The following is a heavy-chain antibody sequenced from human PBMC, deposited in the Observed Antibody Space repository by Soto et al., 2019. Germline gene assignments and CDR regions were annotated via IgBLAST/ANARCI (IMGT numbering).Heavy chain of an antibody. CDR1: GGTFSSYT. D-gene: IGHD6-19*01. Sequence: QVQLVQSGAEVKKPGSSVKGSCKASGGTFSSYTFNWVRQAPGQGLEWRGGIIPILDTTNYAQKFQGRVTITANESTSTAYMEISSLRFEDTAVYYCARLSSAWFHTAANPDYWGQGSRVTVSS. V-gene: IGHV1-69*01. J-gene: IGHJ4*02. CDR3: ARLSSAWFHTAANPDY. CDR2: IIPILDTT.